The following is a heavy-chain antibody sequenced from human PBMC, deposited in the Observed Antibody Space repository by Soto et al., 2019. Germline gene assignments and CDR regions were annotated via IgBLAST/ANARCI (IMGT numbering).Heavy chain of an antibody. J-gene: IGHJ5*02. Sequence: ASVKVSCQASGYTITSYGISWVRQAPGQGLEWMGWISAYNGNTNYAQKLQGRVTMTTDTSTSTAYMELRSLRSDDTAVYYCAREAPVDGNWFDPWGQGTLVTVSS. CDR2: ISAYNGNT. V-gene: IGHV1-18*01. CDR1: GYTITSYG. D-gene: IGHD5-12*01. CDR3: AREAPVDGNWFDP.